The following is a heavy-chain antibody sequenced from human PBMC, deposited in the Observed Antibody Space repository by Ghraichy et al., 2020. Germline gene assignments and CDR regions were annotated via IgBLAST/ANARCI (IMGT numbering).Heavy chain of an antibody. CDR3: AREGDLAVAGPYFDY. CDR2: ISSSSSSYI. D-gene: IGHD6-19*01. Sequence: GGSLRLSCAASGFTFSSYSMNWVRQAPGKGLEWVSSISSSSSSYIYYADSVKGRFTISRDNAKNSLYLQMNSLRAEDTAVYYCAREGDLAVAGPYFDYWGQGTLVTVSS. J-gene: IGHJ4*02. V-gene: IGHV3-21*01. CDR1: GFTFSSYS.